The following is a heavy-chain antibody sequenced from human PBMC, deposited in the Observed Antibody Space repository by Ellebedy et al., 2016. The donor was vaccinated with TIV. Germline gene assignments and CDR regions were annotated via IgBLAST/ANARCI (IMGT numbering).Heavy chain of an antibody. J-gene: IGHJ4*02. CDR3: VRARPYCGGDCYSFGN. D-gene: IGHD2-21*02. CDR2: TNSDGGIT. V-gene: IGHV3-74*01. CDR1: GFTFRNDW. Sequence: GESLKISXAASGFTFRNDWMHWVRQAPGKGLVWVSRTNSDGGITNYADSVKGRFTISRDNAKNTLYLQMSSLRAEDTAVYYCVRARPYCGGDCYSFGNWGQGSLVTVSS.